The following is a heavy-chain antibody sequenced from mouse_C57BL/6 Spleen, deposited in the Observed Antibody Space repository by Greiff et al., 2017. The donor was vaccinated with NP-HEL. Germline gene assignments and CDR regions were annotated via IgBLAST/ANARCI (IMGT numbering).Heavy chain of an antibody. CDR3: ARWAHYGSPHYYAMDY. V-gene: IGHV1-52*01. J-gene: IGHJ4*01. CDR2: IDPSDSET. Sequence: QVQLQQPGAELVRPGSSVKLSCKASGYTFTSYWMHWVKQRPIQGLEWIGNIDPSDSETHYNQKFKDKATLTVDKSSSTAYMQLSSLTSEDSAVYYCARWAHYGSPHYYAMDYWGQGTSVTVSS. CDR1: GYTFTSYW. D-gene: IGHD1-1*01.